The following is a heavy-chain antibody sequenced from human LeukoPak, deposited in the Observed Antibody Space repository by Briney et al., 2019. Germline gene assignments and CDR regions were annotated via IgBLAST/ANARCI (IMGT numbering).Heavy chain of an antibody. V-gene: IGHV4-4*07. CDR3: ARGFRYCSSTSCQGFYWYFDL. J-gene: IGHJ2*01. D-gene: IGHD2-2*01. Sequence: IYTSXXTTYNPSLKRRVTMSVDTSKNQFSLKLSSVTAADTAVYYCARGFRYCSSTSCQGFYWYFDLWGRGTLVTVSS. CDR2: IYTSXXT.